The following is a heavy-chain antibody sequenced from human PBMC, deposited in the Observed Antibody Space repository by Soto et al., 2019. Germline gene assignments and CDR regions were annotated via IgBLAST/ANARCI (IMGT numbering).Heavy chain of an antibody. CDR3: ARRSLDNYDFWSGTRVGFDY. D-gene: IGHD3-3*01. V-gene: IGHV1-18*01. CDR1: GYTFTSYG. J-gene: IGHJ4*02. CDR2: ISAYNGNT. Sequence: QVPLVQSGAEVKKPGASVKVSCKASGYTFTSYGISWVRQAPGHGLEWMGWISAYNGNTNYAQKLQGRVTMTTDTSTSTAYMELRSLRSDDTAVYYCARRSLDNYDFWSGTRVGFDYWGQGTLVTVSS.